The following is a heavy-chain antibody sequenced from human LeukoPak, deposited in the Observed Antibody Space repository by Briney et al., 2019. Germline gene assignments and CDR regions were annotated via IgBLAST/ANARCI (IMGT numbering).Heavy chain of an antibody. D-gene: IGHD2-21*02. CDR3: ASVGYCGGDCYDNWFDP. V-gene: IGHV1-2*02. Sequence: ASVKVSCKASGYTFTGYYMHWGRQAPGQGLEWMGWINPNSGGTNYAQKFQGRVTMTRDTSISTAYMELSRLRSDDTAVYYCASVGYCGGDCYDNWFDPWGQGTLVTVSS. CDR1: GYTFTGYY. J-gene: IGHJ5*02. CDR2: INPNSGGT.